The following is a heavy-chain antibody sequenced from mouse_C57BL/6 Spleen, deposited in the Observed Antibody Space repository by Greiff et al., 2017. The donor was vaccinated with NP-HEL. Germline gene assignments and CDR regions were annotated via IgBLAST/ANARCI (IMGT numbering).Heavy chain of an antibody. V-gene: IGHV5-12*01. CDR2: ISNGGGST. CDR1: GFTFSDYY. D-gene: IGHD2-3*01. CDR3: ARDGLMDY. Sequence: EVQLVESGGGLVQPGGSLKLSCAASGFTFSDYYMYWVRQTPEKRLEWVAYISNGGGSTYYPDTVKGRFTISRDNAKNTLYLQMSRLKSEDTAMYYCARDGLMDYWGQGTSVTVSS. J-gene: IGHJ4*01.